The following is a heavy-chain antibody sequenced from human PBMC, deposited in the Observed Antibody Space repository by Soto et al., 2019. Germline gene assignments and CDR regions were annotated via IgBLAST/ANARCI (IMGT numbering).Heavy chain of an antibody. Sequence: QVQLVESGGGVVQPGRSLRLSCAASGFTFSSYAMHWVRQAPGKGMEWGAVIQYDGRNKYYTDSVKGRFTISRDNSKNPLHLPMNSRRAEGTAVYYCARGLGCSGFSRYPWYYHHGMDVWGQGTTVTVSS. D-gene: IGHD2-15*01. V-gene: IGHV3-30*04. CDR1: GFTFSSYA. CDR3: ARGLGCSGFSRYPWYYHHGMDV. CDR2: IQYDGRNK. J-gene: IGHJ6*02.